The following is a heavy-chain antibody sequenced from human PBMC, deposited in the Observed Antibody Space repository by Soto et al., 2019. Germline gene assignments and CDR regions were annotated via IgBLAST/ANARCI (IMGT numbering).Heavy chain of an antibody. Sequence: QVQLVQSGAEVKKPGSSVKVSCKASGGTFSSYTISWVRQAPGQGLEWMGRIIPILGIANYAQKFQGRVTITADKSTSTAYMELSSLRSEDMAVYYCARGGEEGYGPFFDYWGQGTLVTVSS. D-gene: IGHD5-18*01. CDR2: IIPILGIA. J-gene: IGHJ4*02. CDR3: ARGGEEGYGPFFDY. V-gene: IGHV1-69*02. CDR1: GGTFSSYT.